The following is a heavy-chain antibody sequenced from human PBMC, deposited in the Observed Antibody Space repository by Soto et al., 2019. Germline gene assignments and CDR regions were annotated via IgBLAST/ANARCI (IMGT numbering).Heavy chain of an antibody. CDR3: ARDCYDFWSGSAYGMDV. CDR1: GVSISSGGYY. J-gene: IGHJ6*02. V-gene: IGHV4-31*03. D-gene: IGHD3-3*01. CDR2: IYYSGST. Sequence: SETLSLTCTVSGVSISSGGYYWSWIRQHPGKGLEWIGYIYYSGSTYYNPSLKSRVTISVDTSKNQFSLKLSSVTAADTAVYYCARDCYDFWSGSAYGMDVWGQGTTVTVSS.